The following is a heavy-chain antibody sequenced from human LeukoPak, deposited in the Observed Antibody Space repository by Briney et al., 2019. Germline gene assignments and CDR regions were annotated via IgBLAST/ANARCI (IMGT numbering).Heavy chain of an antibody. D-gene: IGHD3-3*01. Sequence: SETLSLTCTVSGGSISSYYWSWIRQPPGKGLEWIGSIYYSGSTYYNPSLKSRVTISVDTSKNQFSLKLSSVTAADTAVYYCARLSTYYDFWSGYYRGGWFDPWGQGTLVTVSS. CDR3: ARLSTYYDFWSGYYRGGWFDP. V-gene: IGHV4-59*05. CDR1: GGSISSYY. J-gene: IGHJ5*02. CDR2: IYYSGST.